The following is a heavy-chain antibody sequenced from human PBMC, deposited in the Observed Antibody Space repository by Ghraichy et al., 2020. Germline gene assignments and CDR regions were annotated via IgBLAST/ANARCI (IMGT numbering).Heavy chain of an antibody. Sequence: LSLTCAASGFTFSSYSMNWVRQAPGKGLEWISYITTRSTTIHYAGSVEGRFTVSRDNAKNSLYLQMNSLRDEDTAVYFCARDQWYGGSSYGERALDVWGQGTMVTVSS. CDR1: GFTFSSYS. CDR2: ITTRSTTI. J-gene: IGHJ3*01. V-gene: IGHV3-48*02. CDR3: ARDQWYGGSSYGERALDV. D-gene: IGHD1-26*01.